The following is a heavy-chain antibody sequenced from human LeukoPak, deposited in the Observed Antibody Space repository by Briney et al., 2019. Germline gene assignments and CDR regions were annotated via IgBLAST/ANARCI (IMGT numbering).Heavy chain of an antibody. V-gene: IGHV3-7*01. CDR3: ARDLLGYNYHYMDV. CDR1: GFMFSSSW. Sequence: GGSLRLSCAASGFMFSSSWMAWVRQAPGKGLEWVANIKEDGSDKNYVDSMKGRFTISRDNAKNSLYLQMNSLRAEDTAVYYCARDLLGYNYHYMDVWGKGTTVTVSS. J-gene: IGHJ6*03. CDR2: IKEDGSDK. D-gene: IGHD2-15*01.